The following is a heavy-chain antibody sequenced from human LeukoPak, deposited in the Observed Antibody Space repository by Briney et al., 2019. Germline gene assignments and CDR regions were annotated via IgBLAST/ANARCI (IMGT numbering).Heavy chain of an antibody. Sequence: SETLSLTCTVSGGLISSYYWSWIRQPPGKGLEWVGYIYYSGSTKYNPSLKSRVTISVDTSKNQFSLKLTSVTAADTAEYYCARAPPSAAGYYYGMDVWGQGTTVTVSS. V-gene: IGHV4-59*01. CDR2: IYYSGST. J-gene: IGHJ6*02. CDR1: GGLISSYY. CDR3: ARAPPSAAGYYYGMDV. D-gene: IGHD6-13*01.